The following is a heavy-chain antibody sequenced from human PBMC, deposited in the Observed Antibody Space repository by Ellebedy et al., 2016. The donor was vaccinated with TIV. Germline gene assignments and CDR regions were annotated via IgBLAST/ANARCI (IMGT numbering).Heavy chain of an antibody. CDR2: ISNTGSRT. Sequence: GESLKISCAASGFTFSSYPMSWVRQAPGKGLEWVSTISNTGSRTYYADSVEGRFIISRDNSKKTLYLQMNSLRAEETAVYYCAKGRGGGSDSSAPRYYFDYWGLGTLVTVSS. CDR3: AKGRGGGSDSSAPRYYFDY. V-gene: IGHV3-23*01. D-gene: IGHD3-22*01. J-gene: IGHJ4*02. CDR1: GFTFSSYP.